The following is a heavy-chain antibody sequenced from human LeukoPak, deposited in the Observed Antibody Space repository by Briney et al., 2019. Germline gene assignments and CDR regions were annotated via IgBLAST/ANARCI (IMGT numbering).Heavy chain of an antibody. CDR2: INSDGSTI. V-gene: IGHV3-74*01. D-gene: IGHD1-20*01. J-gene: IGHJ4*02. Sequence: GGSLRLSCAASGFTFSSYWMHWVRQAPGKGLVWVSRINSDGSTITYADSVKGRFTISRDNARNTLYLQMNSLRAEDTAVYYCARVTVSSSEVIFDYWGQGSLVSVSS. CDR3: ARVTVSSSEVIFDY. CDR1: GFTFSSYW.